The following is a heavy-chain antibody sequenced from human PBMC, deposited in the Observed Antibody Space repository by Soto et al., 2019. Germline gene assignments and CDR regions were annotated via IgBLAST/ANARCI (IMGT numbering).Heavy chain of an antibody. J-gene: IGHJ4*02. D-gene: IGHD5-12*01. Sequence: ASVKVSCKASGYTFTSYGISWVRQAPGQGLEWMGWISAYNGNTNYAQKLQGRVTMTTDTSTSTAYMELRSLRSDDTAVCYCARDRDGYNSVPHPYDYWGQGTLVTVSS. CDR2: ISAYNGNT. CDR3: ARDRDGYNSVPHPYDY. V-gene: IGHV1-18*01. CDR1: GYTFTSYG.